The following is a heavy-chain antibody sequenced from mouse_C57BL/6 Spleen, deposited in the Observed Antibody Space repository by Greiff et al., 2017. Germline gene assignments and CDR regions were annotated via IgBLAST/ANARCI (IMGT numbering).Heavy chain of an antibody. CDR2: IHPNSGST. Sequence: QVQLQQPGAELVKPGASVKLSCKASGYTFTSYWMHWVKQRPGQGLEWIGMIHPNSGSTNYNEKFKSKATLTVDKSSSTAYMQLSSLTSEDSAVYYCAREPYYYGSSYVEAMDYWGQGTSVTVSS. V-gene: IGHV1-64*01. CDR3: AREPYYYGSSYVEAMDY. D-gene: IGHD1-1*01. CDR1: GYTFTSYW. J-gene: IGHJ4*01.